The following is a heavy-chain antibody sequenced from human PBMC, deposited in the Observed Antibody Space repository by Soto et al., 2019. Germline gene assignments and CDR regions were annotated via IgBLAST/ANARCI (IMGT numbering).Heavy chain of an antibody. V-gene: IGHV3-30*18. J-gene: IGHJ4*02. CDR1: GFTFSRVG. Sequence: LRLSCAASGFTFSRVGMHWVRHAPGKGLEWVAVTSYDGSNRYYIDSVKGRFTISRDNSKNMLYLQLNSPRAEDTAVYYCAKESNSWYGPLDYWGQGTLVTVSS. CDR3: AKESNSWYGPLDY. CDR2: TSYDGSNR. D-gene: IGHD6-19*01.